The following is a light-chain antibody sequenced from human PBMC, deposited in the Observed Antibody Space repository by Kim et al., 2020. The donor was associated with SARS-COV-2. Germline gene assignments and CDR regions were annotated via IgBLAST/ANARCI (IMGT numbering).Light chain of an antibody. Sequence: APGERATRSCRASQSVSSSYLDWYQQKPGQAPRLLIYGASSRATGIPDRFSGSGSGTDFTLTISRLEPEDFAVYYCQQYGSSPWTFGQGTKVDIK. J-gene: IGKJ1*01. CDR3: QQYGSSPWT. CDR2: GAS. V-gene: IGKV3-20*01. CDR1: QSVSSSY.